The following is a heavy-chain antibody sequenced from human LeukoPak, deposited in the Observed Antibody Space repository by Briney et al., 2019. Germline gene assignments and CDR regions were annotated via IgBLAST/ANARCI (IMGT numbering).Heavy chain of an antibody. D-gene: IGHD5-18*01. CDR2: IIPIFGTA. J-gene: IGHJ4*02. Sequence: ASVKVSCKASGGTFSSYAISWVRQAPGQGLEWMGGIIPIFGTANYAQKFQGRVTITADESTSTAYMELSSLRSEDTAVYYCASRGYSYGYSLDYWGQGTLVTVSS. V-gene: IGHV1-69*13. CDR3: ASRGYSYGYSLDY. CDR1: GGTFSSYA.